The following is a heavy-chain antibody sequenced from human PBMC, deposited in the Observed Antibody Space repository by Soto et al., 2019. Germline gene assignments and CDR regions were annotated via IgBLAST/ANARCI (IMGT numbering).Heavy chain of an antibody. Sequence: QVQLVESGGGVVQPGRSLRLSCAVSGITFSSYGMHWVRQSPGKGLEWVAVIWYDGSNKYYADSVKGRFTISRDNSKNTLYLQMNSLRAEDTAVYYCARGLTKSFRAPDMDVWGKGTTVTVSS. D-gene: IGHD3-3*01. CDR1: GITFSSYG. V-gene: IGHV3-33*01. CDR3: ARGLTKSFRAPDMDV. CDR2: IWYDGSNK. J-gene: IGHJ6*03.